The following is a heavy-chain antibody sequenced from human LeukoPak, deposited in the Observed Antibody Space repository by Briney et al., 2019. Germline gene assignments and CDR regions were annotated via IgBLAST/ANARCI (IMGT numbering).Heavy chain of an antibody. D-gene: IGHD5-24*01. CDR3: ARVDREGYNSPYYYYMDV. CDR1: GFTFSSYW. V-gene: IGHV3-7*01. J-gene: IGHJ6*03. CDR2: IKQDGSEK. Sequence: GGSLRLSCAASGFTFSSYWMSWVRQAPGKGLEWVANIKQDGSEKYYVDSVKGRFTISRDNAKNSLYLQMNSLRAEDTAVYYCARVDREGYNSPYYYYMDVWGKGTTVTVSS.